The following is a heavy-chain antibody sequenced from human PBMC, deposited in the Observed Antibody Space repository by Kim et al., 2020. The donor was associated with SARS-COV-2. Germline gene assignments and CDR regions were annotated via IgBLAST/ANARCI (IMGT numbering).Heavy chain of an antibody. J-gene: IGHJ4*02. CDR3: ARVGGYNDSCGYYY. CDR2: IWYDGSNK. D-gene: IGHD3-22*01. V-gene: IGHV3-33*01. Sequence: GGSLRLSCAASGFTFSSYGMHWVRQAPGKGLEWVAVIWYDGSNKYYADYVKGRFTISRDNSKNTLHLQKNSLRAEDTAVYYCARVGGYNDSCGYYYWGQG. CDR1: GFTFSSYG.